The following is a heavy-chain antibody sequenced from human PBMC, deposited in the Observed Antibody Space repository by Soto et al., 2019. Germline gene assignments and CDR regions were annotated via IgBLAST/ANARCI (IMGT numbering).Heavy chain of an antibody. J-gene: IGHJ4*02. Sequence: QVQLVESGGGVVQPGGSLRLSCAASGFIFSGYAMHWVRQAPGKGLEWVAVISYDGNTQYYADSVKGRFTVSRDNSNNILYVEMNNLRGEDTAMYYCAKETNAYEINFWGQGTLVTVSP. CDR2: ISYDGNTQ. D-gene: IGHD3-9*01. CDR3: AKETNAYEINF. V-gene: IGHV3-30-3*01. CDR1: GFIFSGYA.